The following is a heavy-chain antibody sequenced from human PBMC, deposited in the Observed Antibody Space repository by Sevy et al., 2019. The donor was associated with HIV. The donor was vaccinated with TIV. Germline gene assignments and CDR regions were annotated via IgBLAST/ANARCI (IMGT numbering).Heavy chain of an antibody. J-gene: IGHJ4*02. V-gene: IGHV3-7*01. CDR2: INQDGSEK. CDR1: GFTFSTYW. CDR3: ARDPHCIFGVCYATFDY. D-gene: IGHD2-8*01. Sequence: GGSLRLSCAASGFTFSTYWMSWVRQAPGKGLEWVASINQDGSEKFYVDSVKGRFTISRDNAKNSLSLQMNSLRAEDTAVFYCARDPHCIFGVCYATFDYWGQGILVTVSS.